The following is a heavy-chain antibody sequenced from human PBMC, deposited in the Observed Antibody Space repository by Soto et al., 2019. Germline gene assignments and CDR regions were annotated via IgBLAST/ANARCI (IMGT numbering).Heavy chain of an antibody. CDR1: GFTFSSYW. D-gene: IGHD2-2*01. Sequence: GGSLRLSCAASGFTFSSYWMHWVRQAPGKGLVWVSRINSDGSSTSYADSVKGRFTISRDNAKNTLYLQMNSLRAEDTAVYYCANEDIVVVPAAMENYYYYYMDVWGKGTTVTVSS. CDR2: INSDGSST. J-gene: IGHJ6*03. CDR3: ANEDIVVVPAAMENYYYYYMDV. V-gene: IGHV3-74*01.